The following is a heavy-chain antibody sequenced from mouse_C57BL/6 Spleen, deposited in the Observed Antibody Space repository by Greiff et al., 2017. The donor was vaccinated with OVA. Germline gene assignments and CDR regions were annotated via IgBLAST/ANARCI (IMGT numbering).Heavy chain of an antibody. CDR2: INPNNGGT. V-gene: IGHV1-18*01. CDR3: ARRGEIYCGYDEAWFAY. D-gene: IGHD2-2*01. J-gene: IGHJ3*01. Sequence: EVQLQQSGPELVKPGASVKIPCKASGYTFTDYNMDWVKQSHGKSLEWIGDINPNNGGTIYNQKLKGKATLTVDKSSSTAYMELRSLTSEDTAVYYCARRGEIYCGYDEAWFAYWGQGTLVTVSA. CDR1: GYTFTDYN.